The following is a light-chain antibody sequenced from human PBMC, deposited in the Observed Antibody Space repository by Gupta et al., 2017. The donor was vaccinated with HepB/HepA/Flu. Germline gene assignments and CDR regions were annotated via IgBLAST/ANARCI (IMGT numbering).Light chain of an antibody. CDR1: QDINSY. V-gene: IGKV1-9*01. Sequence: DIQLTQSPPFLSASVGDRVTITCRASQDINSYLIWYQQRPGKAPNLLIYTASTLQGGVPSRFSGSGSGTEFTLTISSLQPEDFATYYCQQVNSYPITFGQGTRLDIK. J-gene: IGKJ5*01. CDR3: QQVNSYPIT. CDR2: TAS.